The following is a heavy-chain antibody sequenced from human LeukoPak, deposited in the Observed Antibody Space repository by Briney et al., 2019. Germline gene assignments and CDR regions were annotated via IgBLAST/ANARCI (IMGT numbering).Heavy chain of an antibody. J-gene: IGHJ6*02. V-gene: IGHV3-21*01. CDR2: ISSSSSYI. CDR3: ARVLSVVTGPIYYYGMDV. D-gene: IGHD2/OR15-2a*01. CDR1: GFTFSSYS. Sequence: PGGSLRLSCAASGFTFSSYSMNWVRQAPGKGLEWVSSISSSSSYIYYADSAKGRFTISRDNAKNSLYLQMNSLRAEDTAVYYCARVLSVVTGPIYYYGMDVWGQGTTVTVSS.